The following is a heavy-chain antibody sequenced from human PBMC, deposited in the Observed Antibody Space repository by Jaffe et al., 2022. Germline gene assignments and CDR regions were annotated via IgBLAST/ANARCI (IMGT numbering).Heavy chain of an antibody. CDR2: ISGSGGST. Sequence: EVQLLESGGGLVQPGGSLRLSCAASGFTFSSYAMSWVRQAPGKGLEWVSAISGSGGSTYYADSVKGRFTISRGNSKNTLYLQMNSLRAEDTAVYYCVKLDILTDYYYYYMDVWGKGTTVTVSS. D-gene: IGHD3-9*01. CDR3: VKLDILTDYYYYYMDV. V-gene: IGHV3-23*01. J-gene: IGHJ6*03. CDR1: GFTFSSYA.